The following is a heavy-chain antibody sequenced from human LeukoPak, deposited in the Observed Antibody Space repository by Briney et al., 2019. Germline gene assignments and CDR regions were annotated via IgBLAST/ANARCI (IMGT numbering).Heavy chain of an antibody. J-gene: IGHJ5*02. CDR2: INHSGST. CDR3: ARGPWGYCSSTSCYHNWFDP. V-gene: IGHV4-34*01. CDR1: GGSFSGYY. Sequence: SETLSLTCAVYGGSFSGYYWSWIRQPPGKGLEWIGEINHSGSTNHNPSLKSRVTISVDTSKNQFSLKLSSVTAADTAVYYCARGPWGYCSSTSCYHNWFDPWGQGTLVTVSS. D-gene: IGHD2-2*01.